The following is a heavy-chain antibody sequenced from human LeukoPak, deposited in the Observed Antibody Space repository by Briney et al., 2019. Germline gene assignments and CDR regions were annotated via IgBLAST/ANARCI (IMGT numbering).Heavy chain of an antibody. CDR3: ARDLYDSSLYYYGMDV. CDR2: VYYTGST. D-gene: IGHD3-22*01. Sequence: SETLSLTCTVSRGSISSYYWSWIRQPPGKGLEWIGYVYYTGSTNYNPSLKSRVTISVDTSKNQFSLKLSSVTAADTALYYCARDLYDSSLYYYGMDVWGQGTTVTVSS. J-gene: IGHJ6*02. V-gene: IGHV4-59*01. CDR1: RGSISSYY.